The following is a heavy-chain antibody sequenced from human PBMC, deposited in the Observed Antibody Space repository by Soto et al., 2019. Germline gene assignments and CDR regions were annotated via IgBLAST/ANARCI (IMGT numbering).Heavy chain of an antibody. CDR3: AIDTGVGATVGVIGP. J-gene: IGHJ5*02. CDR1: GFTFNHHA. V-gene: IGHV3-30-3*01. Sequence: QEQLVESGGGVVLPGRSLTLSCAASGFTFNHHAMHWVRQAPGKGLEWVAVISSDGSRKYYADSVQGRFTISRDNSEXXXYLQVKSLRAEDTALYYCAIDTGVGATVGVIGPWGQGILVTVSS. D-gene: IGHD1-26*01. CDR2: ISSDGSRK.